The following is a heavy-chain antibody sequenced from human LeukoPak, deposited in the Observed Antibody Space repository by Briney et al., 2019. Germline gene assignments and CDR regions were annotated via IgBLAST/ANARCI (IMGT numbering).Heavy chain of an antibody. D-gene: IGHD6-6*01. CDR3: ARDDSTSSFPLDY. Sequence: ASVTVSCKASGYTFTGYYMHWVRQAPGQGLEWMGWINPNSGGTNYAQKFQGRVTMTRGTSITTAYMELSSLRYDDTAVYYCARDDSTSSFPLDYWGQGTLVTVSS. CDR2: INPNSGGT. V-gene: IGHV1-2*02. J-gene: IGHJ4*02. CDR1: GYTFTGYY.